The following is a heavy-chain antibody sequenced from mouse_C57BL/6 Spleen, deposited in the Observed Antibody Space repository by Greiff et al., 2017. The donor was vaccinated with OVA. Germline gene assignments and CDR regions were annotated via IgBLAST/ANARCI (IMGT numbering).Heavy chain of an antibody. D-gene: IGHD4-1*01. CDR1: GFTFSDYY. J-gene: IGHJ4*01. CDR3: ARNWDVGAMDY. Sequence: EVKVEESGGGLVQPGGSLKLSCAASGFTFSDYYMYWVRQTPEKRLEWVAYISNGGGSTYYPDTVKGRFTISRDNAKNTLYLQMSRLKSEDTAMYYCARNWDVGAMDYWGQGTSVTVSS. V-gene: IGHV5-12*01. CDR2: ISNGGGST.